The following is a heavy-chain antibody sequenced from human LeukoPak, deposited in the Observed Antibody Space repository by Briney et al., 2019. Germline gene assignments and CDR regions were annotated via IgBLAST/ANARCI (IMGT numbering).Heavy chain of an antibody. J-gene: IGHJ1*01. CDR3: AKDSRIVVVPAAILQH. V-gene: IGHV3-23*01. Sequence: PGGSLRLSCAASGFTFNNAWMSWVRQAPGKGLEWVSAISGSGGSTYYADSVKGRFTISRDNSKNTLYLQMNSLRAEDTAVYYCAKDSRIVVVPAAILQHWGQGTLVTVSS. CDR2: ISGSGGST. D-gene: IGHD2-2*02. CDR1: GFTFNNAW.